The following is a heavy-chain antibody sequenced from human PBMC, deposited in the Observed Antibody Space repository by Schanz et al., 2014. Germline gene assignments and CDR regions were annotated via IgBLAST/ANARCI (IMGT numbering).Heavy chain of an antibody. Sequence: EVQLLESGGGLVQPGGSLRLSCAASGFTFSSYAMSWVRQAPGKGLEWVTALTSNGGSTYYADSVKGRVAISRDNSKNTLDLQMNSLRAEDTAVDYCANQIHYEVLNVTRNWGQGTLVTVSS. D-gene: IGHD3-9*01. CDR2: LTSNGGST. CDR1: GFTFSSYA. J-gene: IGHJ4*02. V-gene: IGHV3-23*01. CDR3: ANQIHYEVLNVTRN.